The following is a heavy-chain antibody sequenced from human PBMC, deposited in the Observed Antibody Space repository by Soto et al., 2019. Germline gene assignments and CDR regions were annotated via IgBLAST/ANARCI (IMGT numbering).Heavy chain of an antibody. Sequence: QVQLVESGGGVVQPGRSLRLSCAASGFTFSSYGMHWVRQAPGKGLEWVAVISYDGSNKYYADSVKGRFTISRDNSKNTLYLQMNSLRAEDTAVYYCAKTHTSRKGGVVDYWGQGTLVTVSS. J-gene: IGHJ4*02. CDR3: AKTHTSRKGGVVDY. CDR2: ISYDGSNK. CDR1: GFTFSSYG. D-gene: IGHD3-16*01. V-gene: IGHV3-30*18.